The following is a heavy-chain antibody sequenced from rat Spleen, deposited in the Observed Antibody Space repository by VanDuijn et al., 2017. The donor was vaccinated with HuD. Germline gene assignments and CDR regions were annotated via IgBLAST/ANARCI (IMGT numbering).Heavy chain of an antibody. CDR1: GYSITSNY. CDR2: ISYSGST. D-gene: IGHD1-12*02. Sequence: EVQLQESGPGLVKPSQSLSLTCSVTGYSITSNYWGWIRKFPGNKMEWIGHISYSGSTSYNPSLKSRISITRDTSKNQFFLQLNSVTTEDTATYYCARSPSYDGSYYYAYVMDAWDQGASVTVSS. CDR3: ARSPSYDGSYYYAYVMDA. V-gene: IGHV3-1*01. J-gene: IGHJ4*01.